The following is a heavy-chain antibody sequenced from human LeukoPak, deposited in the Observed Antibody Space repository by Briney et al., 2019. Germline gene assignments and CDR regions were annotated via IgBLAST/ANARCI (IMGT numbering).Heavy chain of an antibody. CDR2: INHSGST. Sequence: SETLSLTCAVYGGSFIGFHWNWIRQPPGKGLEWIGDINHSGSTNYNPSLKSRVTISVDTSKNQFSLKLSSVTAADTAVYYCARMGWSDDYGDYSDAFDIWGQGTMVTVSS. CDR3: ARMGWSDDYGDYSDAFDI. CDR1: GGSFIGFH. V-gene: IGHV4-34*01. D-gene: IGHD4-17*01. J-gene: IGHJ3*02.